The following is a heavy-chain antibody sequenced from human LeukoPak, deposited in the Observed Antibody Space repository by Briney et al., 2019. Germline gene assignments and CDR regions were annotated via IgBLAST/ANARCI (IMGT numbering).Heavy chain of an antibody. CDR3: ARDGIAAAGTLQNWFDP. J-gene: IGHJ5*02. D-gene: IGHD6-13*01. Sequence: GGSLRLSCAASGFTFSSYEMNWVRQAPGKGLEWVSYISSSGSTIYYADSVKGRFTISRDNAKNSLYLQMNSLRAEDTAVYYCARDGIAAAGTLQNWFDPWGQGTLVTLSS. CDR2: ISSSGSTI. V-gene: IGHV3-48*03. CDR1: GFTFSSYE.